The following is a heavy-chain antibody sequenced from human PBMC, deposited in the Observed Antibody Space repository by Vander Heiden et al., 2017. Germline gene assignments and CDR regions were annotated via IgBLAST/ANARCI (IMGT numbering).Heavy chain of an antibody. J-gene: IGHJ3*02. CDR2: INPSGGST. CDR3: ARAWSLTTFDI. Sequence: QEQLVQSGAEVKKPGASVKLSCEASGYSFTSNHLLWIRQAPGQGLEWMAMINPSGGSTSYAEKFRGRVSLTSDTSTSTVSMEISSLRSDDTAVYFCARAWSLTTFDIWGQGTMVTVFS. D-gene: IGHD2-8*02. CDR1: GYSFTSNH. V-gene: IGHV1-46*01.